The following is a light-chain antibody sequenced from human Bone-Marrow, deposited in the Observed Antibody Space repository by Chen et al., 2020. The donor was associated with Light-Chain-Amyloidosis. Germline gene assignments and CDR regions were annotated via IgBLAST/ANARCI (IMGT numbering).Light chain of an antibody. CDR1: QTISSNY. V-gene: IGKV3-20*01. CDR3: QQYGTSPLT. Sequence: EIVLTQSPGTLSLSPGEGANHSCRASQTISSNYLTWYQQKFGQAPRLLIYGSSSRATGIPDRFTGSGSGTDFTLTINRLEPEDFAMYYCQQYGTSPLTFGGGPKVEIK. J-gene: IGKJ4*01. CDR2: GSS.